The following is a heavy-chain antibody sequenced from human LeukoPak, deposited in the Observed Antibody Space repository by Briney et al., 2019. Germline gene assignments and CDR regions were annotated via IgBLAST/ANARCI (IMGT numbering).Heavy chain of an antibody. CDR3: ARDLKYYDFWSGYYKYYFDY. CDR2: ISAYNGNT. CDR1: GYTFTSYA. V-gene: IGHV1-18*01. D-gene: IGHD3-3*01. J-gene: IGHJ4*02. Sequence: ASVKVSCKTSGYTFTSYAMHWVRQAPGQSLEWMGWISAYNGNTNYAQKLQGRVTMTTDTSTSTAYMELRSLRSDDTAVYYCARDLKYYDFWSGYYKYYFDYWGQGTLVTVSS.